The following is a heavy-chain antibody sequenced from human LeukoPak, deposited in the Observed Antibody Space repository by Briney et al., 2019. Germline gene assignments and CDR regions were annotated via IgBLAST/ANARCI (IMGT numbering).Heavy chain of an antibody. Sequence: GGSLRLSCAASGFTFNGYWMSWVRQAPGKGLEWVANIKEDGSAQYYVGSVKGRFTISRDNAKNSLNLQMNSLRAEDTAVYYCARVGTGSWYFDLWGRGTLVTFSS. D-gene: IGHD3-10*01. V-gene: IGHV3-7*01. CDR1: GFTFNGYW. CDR3: ARVGTGSWYFDL. J-gene: IGHJ2*01. CDR2: IKEDGSAQ.